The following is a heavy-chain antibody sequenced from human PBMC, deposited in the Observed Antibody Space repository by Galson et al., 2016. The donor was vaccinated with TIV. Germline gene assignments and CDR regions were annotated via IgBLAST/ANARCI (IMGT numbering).Heavy chain of an antibody. D-gene: IGHD1-14*01. CDR2: ISGIGGNT. J-gene: IGHJ6*02. V-gene: IGHV3-23*01. Sequence: SLRLSCAASGVTFSSYAVSWVRQAPGKGLEWVSSISGIGGNTYYANSLNGRFTISRDNSKNTLYLQINSLRAEDTAIYYCAKEPGPNPSYYYGVDVWGQGTTVTVSS. CDR1: GVTFSSYA. CDR3: AKEPGPNPSYYYGVDV.